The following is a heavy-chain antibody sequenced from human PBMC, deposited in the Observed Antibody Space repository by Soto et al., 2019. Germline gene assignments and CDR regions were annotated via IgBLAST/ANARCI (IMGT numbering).Heavy chain of an antibody. D-gene: IGHD2-2*01. CDR3: ARYRVVPGYYSSRMVD. Sequence: SVKVSCKASGGTFSSYAISWVRQAPGQGLEWMGGIIPIFGTANYAQKFQGRVTITADESTSTAYMELSSLRSEDTAVYYCARYRVVPGYYSSRMVDWGQRTKVTVSS. V-gene: IGHV1-69*13. CDR2: IIPIFGTA. CDR1: GGTFSSYA. J-gene: IGHJ6*01.